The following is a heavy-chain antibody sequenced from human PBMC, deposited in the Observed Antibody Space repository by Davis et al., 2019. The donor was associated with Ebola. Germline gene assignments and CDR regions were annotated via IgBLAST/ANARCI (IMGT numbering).Heavy chain of an antibody. V-gene: IGHV5-51*01. Sequence: KVSCKGSGYNFNNYWIGWVRQMPGKGLEWMGIIYPGDSDTRYNPSFQGQVTISADKSINTAYLQWSSLKASDTTIYYCARSALSGTLNGFDIWGQGTMVTVSS. CDR1: GYNFNNYW. D-gene: IGHD6-19*01. CDR2: IYPGDSDT. J-gene: IGHJ3*02. CDR3: ARSALSGTLNGFDI.